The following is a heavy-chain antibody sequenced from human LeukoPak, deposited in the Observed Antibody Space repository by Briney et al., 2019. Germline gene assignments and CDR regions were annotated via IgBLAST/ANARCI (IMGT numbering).Heavy chain of an antibody. CDR1: GGSVSSGSYY. CDR2: IYYSGST. J-gene: IGHJ4*02. CDR3: ARDKEERYYYDSRPFDY. D-gene: IGHD3-22*01. Sequence: SETLSLTCTVSGGSVSSGSYYWSWIRQPPGKGLEWIGYIYYSGSTNYNPSLKSRVTISVDTSKNQFSLKLSSVTAADTAVYYCARDKEERYYYDSRPFDYWGQGTLVTVSS. V-gene: IGHV4-61*01.